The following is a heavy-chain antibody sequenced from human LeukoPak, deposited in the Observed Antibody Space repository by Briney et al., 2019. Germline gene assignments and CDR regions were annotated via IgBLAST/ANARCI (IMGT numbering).Heavy chain of an antibody. V-gene: IGHV3-30*02. CDR2: IRFDGSYS. D-gene: IGHD2-2*01. CDR1: GFTFDSFG. J-gene: IGHJ4*02. Sequence: GGSLRLSCAASGFTFDSFGMHWVRQAPGKGLEWVAFIRFDGSYSYYGDSMKGRISISRDNSKNTLYLQMNSLRAEDTAVYYCAKDYCSSTSCEKDYWGQGTLVTVSS. CDR3: AKDYCSSTSCEKDY.